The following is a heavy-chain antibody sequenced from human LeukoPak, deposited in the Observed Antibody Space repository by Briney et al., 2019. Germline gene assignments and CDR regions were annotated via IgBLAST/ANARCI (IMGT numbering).Heavy chain of an antibody. CDR1: GFTFSSYW. D-gene: IGHD3-22*01. V-gene: IGHV3-48*04. J-gene: IGHJ4*02. CDR3: ARGLARVYYYDDSPLGY. Sequence: PGGSLRLSCAASGFTFSSYWMSWVRQAPGKGLGWVSYISSSSSTIYYADSVKGRFTISRDNAKNSLYLQMNSLRAEDTAVYYCARGLARVYYYDDSPLGYWGQGTLVTVSS. CDR2: ISSSSSTI.